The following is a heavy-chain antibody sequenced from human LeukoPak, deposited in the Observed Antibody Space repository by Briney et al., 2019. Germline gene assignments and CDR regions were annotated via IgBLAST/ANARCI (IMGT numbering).Heavy chain of an antibody. Sequence: GGSLRLSCAASGFTFSSYAMHWVRQAPGKGLEWVAVISYDGSNKYYADSVKGRFTISRDNSKNTLYLQMNSLRAEDTAVYYCARARYYGSGSLGYYYYMDVWGKGTTVTVSS. D-gene: IGHD3-10*01. CDR2: ISYDGSNK. CDR3: ARARYYGSGSLGYYYYMDV. J-gene: IGHJ6*03. V-gene: IGHV3-30*04. CDR1: GFTFSSYA.